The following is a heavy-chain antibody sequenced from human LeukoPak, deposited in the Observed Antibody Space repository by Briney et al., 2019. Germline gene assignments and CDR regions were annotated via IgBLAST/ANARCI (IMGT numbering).Heavy chain of an antibody. Sequence: SVTLSLTCAVYGGSFSGYYWSWIRQPPGKGLEWIGEINHSGSTNYNPSLKSRVTISVDTSKNQFSLKLSSVTAADTAVYYCARVRYYYFDYWGQGTMVTVSS. D-gene: IGHD1-26*01. J-gene: IGHJ4*02. V-gene: IGHV4-34*01. CDR1: GGSFSGYY. CDR2: INHSGST. CDR3: ARVRYYYFDY.